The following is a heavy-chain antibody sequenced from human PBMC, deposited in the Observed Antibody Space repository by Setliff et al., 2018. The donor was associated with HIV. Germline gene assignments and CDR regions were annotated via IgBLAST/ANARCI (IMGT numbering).Heavy chain of an antibody. V-gene: IGHV5-51*01. CDR1: DYTFTTYW. CDR2: IYPDDSNI. J-gene: IGHJ3*01. CDR3: GRRDGRSMNAFQI. D-gene: IGHD6-13*01. Sequence: GESLKISCKTLDYTFTTYWIGWVRQMPGEGLEWMGIIYPDDSNIRYNPSFQNQVTISADKSITTAYLQINNLKASDTATYYCGRRDGRSMNAFQIWGPGTGGTVSS.